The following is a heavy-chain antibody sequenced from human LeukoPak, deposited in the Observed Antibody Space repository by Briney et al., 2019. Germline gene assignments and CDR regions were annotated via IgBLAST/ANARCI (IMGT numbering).Heavy chain of an antibody. CDR2: INHSGST. CDR1: GGSFSGYY. Sequence: PSKTLSLTCAVYGGSFSGYYWSWIRQPPGKGLEWIGEINHSGSTNYNPSLKSRVTISVDTSKNQFSLKLSSVTAADTAVYYCARGTRRFPAGYWGQGTLVTVSS. CDR3: ARGTRRFPAGY. J-gene: IGHJ4*02. D-gene: IGHD3-10*01. V-gene: IGHV4-34*01.